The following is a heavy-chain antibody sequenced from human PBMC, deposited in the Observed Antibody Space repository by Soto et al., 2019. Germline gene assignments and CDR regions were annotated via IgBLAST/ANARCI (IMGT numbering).Heavy chain of an antibody. Sequence: GASVKVSCKASGYTFTSYYMHWVRQAPGQGLEWMGIINPSGGSTSYAQKFQGRVTMTRDTSTSTVYMELSSLRSEDTAVYYCARDRLSFDFWSGYYPHAFDIWGQGTMVTVSS. J-gene: IGHJ3*02. D-gene: IGHD3-3*01. CDR1: GYTFTSYY. CDR2: INPSGGST. V-gene: IGHV1-46*01. CDR3: ARDRLSFDFWSGYYPHAFDI.